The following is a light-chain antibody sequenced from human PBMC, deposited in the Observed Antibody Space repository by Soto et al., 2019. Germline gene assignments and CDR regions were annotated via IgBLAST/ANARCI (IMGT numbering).Light chain of an antibody. CDR3: QQYGSSPPIT. CDR1: QSVSSN. CDR2: GAS. J-gene: IGKJ5*01. Sequence: IVMTKSPATLSVFPGERATLSCRASQSVSSNFAWYQQRPGQAPRLLMYGASTRATGVPARFSGSGSGTDFTLTISRLEPEDFAVYYCQQYGSSPPITFGQGTLLEIK. V-gene: IGKV3-15*01.